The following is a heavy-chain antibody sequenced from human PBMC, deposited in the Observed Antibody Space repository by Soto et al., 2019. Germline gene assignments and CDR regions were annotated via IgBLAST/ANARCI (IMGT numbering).Heavy chain of an antibody. J-gene: IGHJ6*02. CDR3: ARDLGFLRYGMDV. D-gene: IGHD3-3*02. V-gene: IGHV4-34*01. CDR1: GGSFSNYF. CDR2: VNHAGSA. Sequence: SETLSLTCGIYGGSFSNYFWTWIRQPPGKGLELIGEVNHAGSANYNPSLKSRVTISVDTSKNQFSLKLSSVTAADTAVYYCARDLGFLRYGMDVWGQGTTVTVSS.